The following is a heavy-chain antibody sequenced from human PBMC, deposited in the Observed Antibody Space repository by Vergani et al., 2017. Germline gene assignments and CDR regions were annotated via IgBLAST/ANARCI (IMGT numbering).Heavy chain of an antibody. CDR1: GGTFSSYA. CDR2: IIPIFGTA. D-gene: IGHD6-19*01. CDR3: ARDRPSSGWPGNYYYGMDV. J-gene: IGHJ6*02. V-gene: IGHV1-69*18. Sequence: QVQLVQSGAEVKKPGSSVKVSCKASGGTFSSYAISWVRQAPGQGLEWMGRIIPIFGTANYAQKFQGRVTITADESTSTAYMELSSLRSEDTAVYYCARDRPSSGWPGNYYYGMDVWGQGTTVTVSS.